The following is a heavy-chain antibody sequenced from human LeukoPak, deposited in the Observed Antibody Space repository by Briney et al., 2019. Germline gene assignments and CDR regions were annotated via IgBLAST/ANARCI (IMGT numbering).Heavy chain of an antibody. CDR1: GGSISSYY. CDR2: IYTSGST. J-gene: IGHJ4*02. V-gene: IGHV4-4*07. CDR3: ARDGLPGYDSSGYYLN. Sequence: SETLSLTCTVSGGSISSYYWSWIRQPAGKGLEWIGCIYTSGSTNYNPSLKSRVTISVDKSKNQFSLKLSSVTAADTAVYYCARDGLPGYDSSGYYLNWGQGTLVTVSS. D-gene: IGHD3-22*01.